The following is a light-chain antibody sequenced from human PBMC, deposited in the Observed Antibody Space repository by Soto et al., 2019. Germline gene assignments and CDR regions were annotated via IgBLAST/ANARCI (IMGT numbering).Light chain of an antibody. V-gene: IGKV3-15*01. CDR1: QSVSSN. CDR2: GAS. CDR3: QQYNNWPVGKT. J-gene: IGKJ1*01. Sequence: EIVMTQSPATLSVSPGERATLSCRASQSVSSNLAWYQQKPGQAPRLLIYGASTRATGIPARFSGSGSGTEFTLTISSLQSEDFAVYYCQQYNNWPVGKTFGQGTKVEIK.